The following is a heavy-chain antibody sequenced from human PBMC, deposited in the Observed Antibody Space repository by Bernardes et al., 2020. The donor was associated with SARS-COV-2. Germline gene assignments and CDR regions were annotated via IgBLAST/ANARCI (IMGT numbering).Heavy chain of an antibody. J-gene: IGHJ4*02. V-gene: IGHV4-61*02. CDR2: ISASGST. D-gene: IGHD6-19*01. CDR1: DDAISSGSFY. Sequence: SETLSLTCAVSDDAISSGSFYWSWIRQPAGKGLEWVGRISASGSTNYNPSLKSRVTMSVDTSKNQFSLKLTSVTAADTAVYYCAREGRISVPGTDYFDFWGQGILVTVSS. CDR3: AREGRISVPGTDYFDF.